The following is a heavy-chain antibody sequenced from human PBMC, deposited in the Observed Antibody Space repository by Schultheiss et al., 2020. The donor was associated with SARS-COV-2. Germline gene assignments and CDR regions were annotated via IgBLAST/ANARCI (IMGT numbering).Heavy chain of an antibody. V-gene: IGHV3-30*03. CDR3: ARDVASVDVGMVDY. D-gene: IGHD5-18*01. Sequence: GGSLRLSCAASGFTFTSFGMHWVRQAPGKGLEWVALISHDGTNKYYADSVKGRFTISKDNSKNTLYLQMNSLRAEDTAVYYCARDVASVDVGMVDYWGQGTLVTVSS. J-gene: IGHJ4*02. CDR2: ISHDGTNK. CDR1: GFTFTSFG.